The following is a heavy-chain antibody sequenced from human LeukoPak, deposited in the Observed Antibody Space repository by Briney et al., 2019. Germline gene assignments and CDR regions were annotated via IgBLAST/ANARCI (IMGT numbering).Heavy chain of an antibody. D-gene: IGHD2-15*01. V-gene: IGHV3-23*01. CDR1: GFILRNHA. CDR2: ISDNGGST. Sequence: GGSLRLSCAASGFILRNHAMNWVRQAPGKGPEWVSGISDNGGSTYYADSVKGRFTISSDTSKNTLHLQMNSLRAEDTAVYYCANLGYCSGGSCYVFEYWGQGTLVTVSS. CDR3: ANLGYCSGGSCYVFEY. J-gene: IGHJ4*02.